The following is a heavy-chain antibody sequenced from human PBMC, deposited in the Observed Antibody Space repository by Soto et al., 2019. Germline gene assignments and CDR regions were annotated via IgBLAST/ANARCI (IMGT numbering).Heavy chain of an antibody. CDR2: ISGSGGST. J-gene: IGHJ1*01. D-gene: IGHD2-15*01. Sequence: GGSLRLSCAASGFTFSSYAMSWVRQAPGKGLEWVSAISGSGGSTYYADSVKGRFTISRDNSKNTLYLQMNSLRAEDTAVYYCATFAQLGYCSGGSCRAGSGAYFQHWGQGTLVTVSS. CDR1: GFTFSSYA. CDR3: ATFAQLGYCSGGSCRAGSGAYFQH. V-gene: IGHV3-23*01.